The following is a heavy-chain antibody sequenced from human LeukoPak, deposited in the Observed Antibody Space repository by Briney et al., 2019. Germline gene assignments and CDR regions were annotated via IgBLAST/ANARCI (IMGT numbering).Heavy chain of an antibody. CDR1: GFTVSTNY. Sequence: PGGSLRLSCAASGFTVSTNYTSWVRQAPGKGLECVSVVYSGGNTYYADSVKGRFTISRDNSENTLYLQMNNLRAEDTAVYYCARGGSGNYYSPVYYFDYWGQGTLVTVSS. V-gene: IGHV3-53*01. CDR2: VYSGGNT. D-gene: IGHD3-10*01. CDR3: ARGGSGNYYSPVYYFDY. J-gene: IGHJ4*02.